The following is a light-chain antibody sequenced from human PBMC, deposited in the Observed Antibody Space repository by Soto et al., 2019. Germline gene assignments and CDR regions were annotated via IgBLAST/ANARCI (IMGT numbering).Light chain of an antibody. CDR2: EGS. V-gene: IGLV2-23*01. J-gene: IGLJ2*01. CDR3: CSYAGRDVV. Sequence: QSALTQPASASGSPGQSITISCTGTSSDVGSYNLVSWYQQHPGKAPKLMIYEGSKRPSGVSNRFSGSKSGNTASLTISGLQAVDEADYYCCSYAGRDVVFGGGTKLTVL. CDR1: SSDVGSYNL.